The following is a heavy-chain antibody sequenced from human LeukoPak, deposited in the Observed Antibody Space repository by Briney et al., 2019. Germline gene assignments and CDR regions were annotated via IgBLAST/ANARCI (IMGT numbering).Heavy chain of an antibody. CDR2: IYYSGSP. J-gene: IGHJ4*02. CDR1: GGSISSNSYY. Sequence: PSETQSLTCTVSGGSISSNSYYWGWIRQPPGKGLEWIGSIYYSGSPYYNPSLKSRVTISVDTSKNQFSLKVISVTAADTAVYYCARWRTARTGFDYWGQGTLVTVSS. CDR3: ARWRTARTGFDY. V-gene: IGHV4-39*01. D-gene: IGHD3/OR15-3a*01.